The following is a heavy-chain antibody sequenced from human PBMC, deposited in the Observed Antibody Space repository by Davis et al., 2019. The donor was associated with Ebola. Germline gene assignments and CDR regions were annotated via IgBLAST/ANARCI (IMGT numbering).Heavy chain of an antibody. CDR2: IYYSGST. J-gene: IGHJ4*02. CDR3: ARVRFDYTLSLDY. Sequence: MPSETLSLTCTVSGGSISSSYWSWIRQPPGKGLEWIGYIYYSGSTNYNPSLKSRVTISVDTSKNQFSLKLSSVTAADTAVYYCARVRFDYTLSLDYWGQGTLVTVSS. V-gene: IGHV4-59*01. D-gene: IGHD4-11*01. CDR1: GGSISSSY.